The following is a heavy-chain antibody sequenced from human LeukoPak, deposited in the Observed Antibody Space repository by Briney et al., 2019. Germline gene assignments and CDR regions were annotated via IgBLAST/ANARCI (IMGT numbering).Heavy chain of an antibody. CDR2: IYCDEDK. CDR1: GFSLSTSGVG. D-gene: IGHD2-15*01. CDR3: ARGYCSGGSCYMAPNWFDP. Sequence: SGPTLVKPTQTLTLTCTFSGFSLSTSGVGVGWIRQPPGKALEWLAVIYCDEDKRYTASLKSTLTITKDTSKTQVVLTMTNMNPVDTATYSCARGYCSGGSCYMAPNWFDPWGQGTLVTVSS. J-gene: IGHJ5*02. V-gene: IGHV2-5*02.